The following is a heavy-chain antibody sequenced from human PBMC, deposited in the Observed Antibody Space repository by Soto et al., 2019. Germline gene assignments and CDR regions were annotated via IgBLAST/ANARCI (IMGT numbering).Heavy chain of an antibody. D-gene: IGHD2-15*01. CDR3: ARAGPSSPTLIVVVVAASNDAFDI. Sequence: SETLSLTCAVSGGSISSSNWWSWVRQPPGKGLEWIGVIYHSGSTYYNPSLKSRVTISVDTSKNQFSLKLSSVTAADTAVYYCARAGPSSPTLIVVVVAASNDAFDIWGQGTMVTVSS. J-gene: IGHJ3*02. CDR1: GGSISSSNW. V-gene: IGHV4-4*02. CDR2: IYHSGST.